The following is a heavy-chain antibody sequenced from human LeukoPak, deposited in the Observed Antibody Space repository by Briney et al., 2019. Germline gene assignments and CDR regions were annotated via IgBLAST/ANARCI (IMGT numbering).Heavy chain of an antibody. J-gene: IGHJ3*02. Sequence: PSETLSLTCTVSGGSISSYYWSWIRQPPGKGLEWIGYIYYSGNTYYNPSLKSRLTISGDTSKNQFSLKLSSVTAADTAVYYCVRNFDSYNAFDIWGQGTMVTVSS. CDR3: VRNFDSYNAFDI. D-gene: IGHD3-22*01. V-gene: IGHV4-59*12. CDR1: GGSISSYY. CDR2: IYYSGNT.